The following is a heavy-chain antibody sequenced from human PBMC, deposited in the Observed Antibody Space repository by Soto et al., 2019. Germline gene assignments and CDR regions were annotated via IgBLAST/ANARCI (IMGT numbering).Heavy chain of an antibody. CDR1: GFTFTRYS. CDR3: AKVVWGGDAYNDC. Sequence: GGSLRLSCAASGFTFTRYSMNWVRQAPGKGLEWVSSISSTTNYIYYGDSMKGRFTISRDNAKNSLYLEMNSLRAEDTAVYYCAKVVWGGDAYNDCWGQGTVVTVSS. D-gene: IGHD3-16*01. CDR2: ISSTTNYI. V-gene: IGHV3-21*06. J-gene: IGHJ4*02.